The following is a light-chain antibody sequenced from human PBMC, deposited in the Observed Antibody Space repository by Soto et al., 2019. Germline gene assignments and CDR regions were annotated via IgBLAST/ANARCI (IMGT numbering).Light chain of an antibody. CDR1: QVISSA. CDR2: DAS. Sequence: AIQLTQSPSSLSASVGDRVTITCRASQVISSALAWYQQKPGKATKLLIYDASSLESGVPSRFSGSGSGTDFALTISSLQPEDFATYYCKLFNSYPYTFGQGTKLEIK. V-gene: IGKV1-13*02. J-gene: IGKJ2*01. CDR3: KLFNSYPYT.